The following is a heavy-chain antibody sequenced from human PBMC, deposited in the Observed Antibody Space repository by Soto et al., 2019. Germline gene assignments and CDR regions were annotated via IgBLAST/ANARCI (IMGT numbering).Heavy chain of an antibody. CDR3: AREMGGAVAGGFDY. V-gene: IGHV1-69*01. Sequence: QVQLVQSGAEVKKPGSSVKVSCKASGGTFSSYAISWVRQAPGQGLEWMGGIIPIFGTANYAQKFQGRVTITADESTSTAYRELRSLRSEDTAVYYGAREMGGAVAGGFDYWGQGTLVTVSS. J-gene: IGHJ4*02. D-gene: IGHD6-19*01. CDR2: IIPIFGTA. CDR1: GGTFSSYA.